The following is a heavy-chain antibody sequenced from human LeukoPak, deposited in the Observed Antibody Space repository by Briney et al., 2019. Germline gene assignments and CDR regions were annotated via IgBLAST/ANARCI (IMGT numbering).Heavy chain of an antibody. CDR3: ARDSPLVPAASDYYYYMDV. CDR1: GFTFDGYG. J-gene: IGHJ6*03. D-gene: IGHD2-2*01. Sequence: GGSLRLSCAASGFTFDGYGMSWVRQAPGKGLEWVSGINWNGGSTNYADSVKGRFTISRDNAKNSLYLQMNSLRAEDTAVYYCARDSPLVPAASDYYYYMDVWGKGTTVTVSS. V-gene: IGHV3-20*04. CDR2: INWNGGST.